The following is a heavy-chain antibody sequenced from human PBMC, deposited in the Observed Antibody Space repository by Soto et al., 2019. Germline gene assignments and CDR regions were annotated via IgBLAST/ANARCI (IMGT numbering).Heavy chain of an antibody. J-gene: IGHJ6*02. CDR1: GGTFSSYA. D-gene: IGHD4-17*01. Sequence: QVQLVQSGAEVKKPGSSVKVSCKASGGTFSSYAISWVRQAPGQGLEWMGGIIPIFGTANYAQKFQGRVTITADKSTSTAYMELSSLRSEDTAVYYCATSVTRPDYDYYGMDVWGQGTTVTVSS. CDR2: IIPIFGTA. CDR3: ATSVTRPDYDYYGMDV. V-gene: IGHV1-69*06.